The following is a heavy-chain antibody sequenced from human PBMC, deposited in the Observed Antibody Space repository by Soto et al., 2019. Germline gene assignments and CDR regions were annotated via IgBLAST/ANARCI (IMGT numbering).Heavy chain of an antibody. J-gene: IGHJ4*02. V-gene: IGHV4-61*01. CDR3: AREITI. Sequence: PSETLSLTCTVSGASLTSVTFYWSWIRQPPGKGLELIGYVYHASDTKYNPSLQSRGTISLDTSKNQFSLKLKSVTAADTAIYHCAREITIWGQGSLVTVSS. CDR1: GASLTSVTFY. D-gene: IGHD3-3*01. CDR2: VYHASDT.